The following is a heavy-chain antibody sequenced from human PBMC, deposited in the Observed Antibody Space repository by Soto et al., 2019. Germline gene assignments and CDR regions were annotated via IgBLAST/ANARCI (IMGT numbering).Heavy chain of an antibody. J-gene: IGHJ4*02. Sequence: QVQLEQSGAEVKTLGSSVKVSCKASGDTFNKYAISWVRQAPGQGLEWMGGIIPIFGTANYAPQFKDRVTITPDEATSTAYMELTSLKSDETAVYFWARGARFLEWLSFDHWGQGTLVTVSS. V-gene: IGHV1-69*05. CDR2: IIPIFGTA. CDR3: ARGARFLEWLSFDH. D-gene: IGHD3-3*01. CDR1: GDTFNKYA.